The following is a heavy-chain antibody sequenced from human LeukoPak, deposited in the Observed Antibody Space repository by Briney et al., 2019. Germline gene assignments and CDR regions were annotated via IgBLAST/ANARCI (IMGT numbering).Heavy chain of an antibody. Sequence: GGSLRHSCAASGFTFSSYAMHRVRQAPGKGLEYVSAISSNGGSTYYANSVKGRFTISRDNSKNTLYLQMNSLRAEDTAVYYCAKDFEALLWFGEFSSLDYWGQGTLVTVAS. CDR3: AKDFEALLWFGEFSSLDY. J-gene: IGHJ4*02. CDR1: GFTFSSYA. D-gene: IGHD3-10*01. CDR2: ISSNGGST. V-gene: IGHV3-64*01.